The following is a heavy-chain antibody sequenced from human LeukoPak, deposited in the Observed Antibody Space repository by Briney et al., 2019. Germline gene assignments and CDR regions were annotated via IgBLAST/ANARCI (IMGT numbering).Heavy chain of an antibody. CDR3: AKDPGDIVVVPAVFHPETYYFDY. J-gene: IGHJ4*02. V-gene: IGHV3-23*01. Sequence: PGGSLRLSCAASGFTFSSYSMNWVRQAPGKGLEWVSAISGSGGSTYYADSVKGRFTISRDNSKNTLYLQMNSLRAEDTAVYYCAKDPGDIVVVPAVFHPETYYFDYWSQGTLVTASS. D-gene: IGHD2-2*01. CDR2: ISGSGGST. CDR1: GFTFSSYS.